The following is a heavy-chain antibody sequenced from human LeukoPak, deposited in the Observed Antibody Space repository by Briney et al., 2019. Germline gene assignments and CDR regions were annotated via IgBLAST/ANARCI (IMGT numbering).Heavy chain of an antibody. CDR3: ARIPSSSWYGTVYYYYYYMDV. CDR2: ISAYNGNT. D-gene: IGHD6-13*01. J-gene: IGHJ6*03. Sequence: GASVKVSCKASGYTFTGYYMHWVRQAPGQGLEWMGWISAYNGNTNYAQKLQGRVTMTTDTSTSTAYMELRSLRSDDTAVYYCARIPSSSWYGTVYYYYYYMDVWGKGTTVTISS. V-gene: IGHV1-18*04. CDR1: GYTFTGYY.